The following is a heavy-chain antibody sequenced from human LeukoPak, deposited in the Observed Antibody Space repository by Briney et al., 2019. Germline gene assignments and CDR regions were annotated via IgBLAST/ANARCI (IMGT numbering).Heavy chain of an antibody. CDR1: GGSISSYY. CDR2: IYYSGST. D-gene: IGHD3-10*01. Sequence: SETLSLTCTVSGGSISSYYWSWIRQPPGKGLEWIGYIYYSGSTNYNPSLKSRVTISVDTSKNQFSLKLSSVTAADTAVYYCARATESMVRGGYFDYWGQGTLVTVSS. J-gene: IGHJ4*02. V-gene: IGHV4-59*01. CDR3: ARATESMVRGGYFDY.